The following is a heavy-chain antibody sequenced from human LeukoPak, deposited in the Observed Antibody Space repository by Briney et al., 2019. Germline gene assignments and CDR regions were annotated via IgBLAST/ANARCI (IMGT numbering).Heavy chain of an antibody. J-gene: IGHJ5*02. CDR2: INHSGSA. Sequence: PSETLSLTCAVYGGSFSGYYWSWIRQPPGKGLEWIGEINHSGSANYNPSLKSRVTISVDTTKNQFSLKLSSVTAADTAVYYCARATTEGGSDPWGQGTLVTVSS. CDR3: ARATTEGGSDP. CDR1: GGSFSGYY. D-gene: IGHD4-11*01. V-gene: IGHV4-34*01.